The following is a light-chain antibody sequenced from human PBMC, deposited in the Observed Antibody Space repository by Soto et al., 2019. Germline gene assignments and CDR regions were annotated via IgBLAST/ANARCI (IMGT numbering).Light chain of an antibody. CDR3: QQYNNWPPTWT. CDR2: GAS. J-gene: IGKJ1*01. Sequence: EIVMSQSPATLSVSPGESATLSCRASQSVSNNIAWYQQKPGQTPRLLIYGASTRATGFPARFSGSGSGTEFTLTISSLQSEDFAVYYCQQYNNWPPTWTFGQGTKVDIK. CDR1: QSVSNN. V-gene: IGKV3-15*01.